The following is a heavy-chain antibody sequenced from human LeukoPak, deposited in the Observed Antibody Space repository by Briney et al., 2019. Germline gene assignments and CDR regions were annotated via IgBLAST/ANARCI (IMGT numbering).Heavy chain of an antibody. V-gene: IGHV3-33*01. J-gene: IGHJ3*02. CDR1: SFTFSTYG. Sequence: GGSLRLSCAASSFTFSTYGMHWVRQAPGKGLEWVAVLWSDGSNKYYANPVKGRFTISRDNSKNTLYLQMNSLRAEDTAVYYCARGRSVAELESAFDIWGQGTMVTVSS. CDR2: LWSDGSNK. D-gene: IGHD2-15*01. CDR3: ARGRSVAELESAFDI.